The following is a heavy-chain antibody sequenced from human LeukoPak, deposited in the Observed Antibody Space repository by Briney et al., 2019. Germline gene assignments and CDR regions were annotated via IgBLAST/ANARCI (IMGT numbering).Heavy chain of an antibody. V-gene: IGHV4-61*02. CDR1: GGSISSGSYY. J-gene: IGHJ3*02. Sequence: KTSETLSLTCTVSGGSISSGSYYWSWIRQPAGKGLEWIGRIYTSGSTNYNPSLKSRVTISVDTSKNQFSLKLSSVTAADTAVYYCAREATGTTTGGRSDAFDIWGQGTMVTVSS. CDR3: AREATGTTTGGRSDAFDI. D-gene: IGHD1-1*01. CDR2: IYTSGST.